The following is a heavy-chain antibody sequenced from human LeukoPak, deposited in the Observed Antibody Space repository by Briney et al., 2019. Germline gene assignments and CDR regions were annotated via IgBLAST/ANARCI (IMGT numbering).Heavy chain of an antibody. CDR2: INHSGST. CDR3: ARPRSLGLKSLDY. J-gene: IGHJ4*02. CDR1: GGSISSYY. Sequence: SETLSLTCTVSGGSISSYYWSWTRQPPGKGLEWIGEINHSGSTNYNPSLKSRVTISVDTSKNQFSLKLSSVTAADTAVYYCARPRSLGLKSLDYWGQGALVTVSS. V-gene: IGHV4-34*01. D-gene: IGHD3/OR15-3a*01.